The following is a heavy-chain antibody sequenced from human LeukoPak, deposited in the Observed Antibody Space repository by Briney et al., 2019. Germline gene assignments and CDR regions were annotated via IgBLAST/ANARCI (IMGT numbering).Heavy chain of an antibody. D-gene: IGHD3-22*01. CDR3: ARGHYYYDSSGYYDPTDAFDI. J-gene: IGHJ3*02. V-gene: IGHV1-69*05. Sequence: SVKVSCKASGYTFTSYGISWVRQAPGQGLEWVGRIIPIFGTANYAQKFQGRVTITTDESTSTAYMELSSLRSEDTAVYYCARGHYYYDSSGYYDPTDAFDIWGQGTMVTVSS. CDR2: IIPIFGTA. CDR1: GYTFTSYG.